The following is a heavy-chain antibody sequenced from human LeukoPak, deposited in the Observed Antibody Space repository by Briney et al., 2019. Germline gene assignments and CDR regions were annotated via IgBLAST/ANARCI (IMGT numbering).Heavy chain of an antibody. CDR2: IKLFGDEQ. Sequence: PGGSLRLSCEGSGFIFGHYWMSWLRQAPGKEPEWVAIIKLFGDEQYYGDSVKGRFIISRDNARNLLYLQMHSLRADDTAMYYCARALTTDHSGRWFDPWGQGTLVTVSS. CDR1: GFIFGHYW. V-gene: IGHV3-7*01. CDR3: ARALTTDHSGRWFDP. D-gene: IGHD4-17*01. J-gene: IGHJ5*02.